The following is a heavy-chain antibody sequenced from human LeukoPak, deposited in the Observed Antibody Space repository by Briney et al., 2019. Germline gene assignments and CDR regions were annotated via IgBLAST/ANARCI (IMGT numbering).Heavy chain of an antibody. Sequence: SETLSLTCNVSGYSISSGYYWGWIRQPPGKGLQWIGTIYHSGSTYYKPSLKSRVTISVDTSKNQFSLKLSSVTAADTAVYYCARGRKYYDFWSGYYSDYYYYMDVWGKGTTVTVSS. D-gene: IGHD3-3*01. CDR3: ARGRKYYDFWSGYYSDYYYYMDV. V-gene: IGHV4-38-2*02. CDR1: GYSISSGYY. J-gene: IGHJ6*03. CDR2: IYHSGST.